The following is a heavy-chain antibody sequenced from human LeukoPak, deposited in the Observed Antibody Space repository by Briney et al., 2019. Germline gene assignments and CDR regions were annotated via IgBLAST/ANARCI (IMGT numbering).Heavy chain of an antibody. CDR3: AREQAPAFYGDY. Sequence: GASVKVSCKASGGTFSSYVISWVRQAPGQGLEWMGGIIPIFGTANYAQKFQGRITMTRGTSTSTVYMELTSLTSEDTAVYYCAREQAPAFYGDYWGLGTLVTVSS. CDR1: GGTFSSYV. V-gene: IGHV1-69*05. J-gene: IGHJ4*02. D-gene: IGHD3-10*01. CDR2: IIPIFGTA.